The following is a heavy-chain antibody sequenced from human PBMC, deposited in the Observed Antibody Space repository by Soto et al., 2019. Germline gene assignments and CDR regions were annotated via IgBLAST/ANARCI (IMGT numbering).Heavy chain of an antibody. Sequence: QVQLVESGGGVVQPGTSLRLSCAASGFRFKSFVMHWVRQAPGKGLEWVAFTSHDGNNKDYGDSVKGRFTVSRDNSQNTLHLQMDCLRPEDTALYYCARWGTTGGFDLWGQGTLVSVSS. D-gene: IGHD3-16*01. CDR2: TSHDGNNK. V-gene: IGHV3-30*19. CDR1: GFRFKSFV. J-gene: IGHJ4*02. CDR3: ARWGTTGGFDL.